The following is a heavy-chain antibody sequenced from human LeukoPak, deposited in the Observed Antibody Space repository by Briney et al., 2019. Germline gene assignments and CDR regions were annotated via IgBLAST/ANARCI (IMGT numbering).Heavy chain of an antibody. V-gene: IGHV4-34*01. Sequence: KPSETLSLTCAVYGGSFTGYYWSWIRQPPGTGLEWIGEINHSGSTNYNPSLKSRVTISVDTSKNQFSLTLSSMTAADTAVYYCARSQLQLDYYGMDVWGQGTTVTVSS. CDR3: ARSQLQLDYYGMDV. CDR1: GGSFTGYY. CDR2: INHSGST. D-gene: IGHD4-11*01. J-gene: IGHJ6*01.